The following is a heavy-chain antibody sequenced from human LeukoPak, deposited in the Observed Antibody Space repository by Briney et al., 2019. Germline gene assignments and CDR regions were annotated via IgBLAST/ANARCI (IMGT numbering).Heavy chain of an antibody. D-gene: IGHD6-13*01. CDR3: ARNFLTTSGTMGGY. CDR2: LSSSDNT. J-gene: IGHJ4*02. CDR1: GFSFSDYA. V-gene: IGHV3-23*01. Sequence: GGSLRLSCAASGFSFSDYAMSWVRQSPGKGLEWVPGLSSSDNTYYIDSVKGRFTISKDNSNNLYLQMNSLRVEDTAVYYCARNFLTTSGTMGGYWGQGTPVTVSS.